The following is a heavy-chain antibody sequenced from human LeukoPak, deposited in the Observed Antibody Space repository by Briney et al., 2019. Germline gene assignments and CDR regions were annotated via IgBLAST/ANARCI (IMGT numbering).Heavy chain of an antibody. CDR1: GYTFTSYG. CDR3: ARVEGSASMVRGVIRYFDY. CDR2: ISAYNGNT. Sequence: RASVKVSCKASGYTFTSYGISWVRQAPVQGLEWMGWISAYNGNTNDAQKLQGRVTMTTDTSTSTAYMELRSLRSDDTAVYYCARVEGSASMVRGVIRYFDYWGQGTLVTVSS. D-gene: IGHD3-10*01. V-gene: IGHV1-18*01. J-gene: IGHJ4*02.